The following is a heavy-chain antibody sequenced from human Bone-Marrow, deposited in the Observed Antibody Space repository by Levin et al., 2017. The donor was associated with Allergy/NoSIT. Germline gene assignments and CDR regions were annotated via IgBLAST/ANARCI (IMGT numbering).Heavy chain of an antibody. CDR3: ARGLHRYCSSTSCYGGWFDP. Sequence: SETLSLTCAVYGGSFSGYYWSWIRQPPGKGLEWIGEINHSGSTNYNPSLKSRVTISVDTSKNQFSLKLSSVTAADTAVYYCARGLHRYCSSTSCYGGWFDPWGQGTLVTVSS. CDR1: GGSFSGYY. CDR2: INHSGST. V-gene: IGHV4-34*01. D-gene: IGHD2-2*01. J-gene: IGHJ5*02.